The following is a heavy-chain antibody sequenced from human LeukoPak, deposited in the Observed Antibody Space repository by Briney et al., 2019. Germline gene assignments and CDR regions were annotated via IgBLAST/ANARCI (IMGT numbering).Heavy chain of an antibody. CDR3: ARAPTYCTNGVCRRYFDL. Sequence: GGSLRLSCAASGFTFSSYWMSWVRQAPGKGLEWVADIKQDGSEKYYVDSVKGRFTISRDNAKNSLYLQMNGLRAEDTAVYYCARAPTYCTNGVCRRYFDLWGRGTLVTVSS. V-gene: IGHV3-7*01. CDR1: GFTFSSYW. CDR2: IKQDGSEK. D-gene: IGHD2-8*01. J-gene: IGHJ2*01.